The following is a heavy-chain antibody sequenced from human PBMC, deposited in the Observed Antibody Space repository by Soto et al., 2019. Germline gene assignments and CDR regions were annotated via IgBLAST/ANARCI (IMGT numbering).Heavy chain of an antibody. CDR3: VHSRCGGDCLQSFPANYYYGMDV. V-gene: IGHV2-5*02. D-gene: IGHD2-21*02. J-gene: IGHJ6*02. CDR2: IYWDNDK. CDR1: GFSLSTSGVV. Sequence: QITLKESGPTLVKPTQTLTLTCTFSGFSLSTSGVVVGWIRQPPGKALEWLALIYWDNDKRYSPSLQSRLTISKDTPQNQVVLKMSNMDPVDTATYYCVHSRCGGDCLQSFPANYYYGMDVWGAGTTVTVS.